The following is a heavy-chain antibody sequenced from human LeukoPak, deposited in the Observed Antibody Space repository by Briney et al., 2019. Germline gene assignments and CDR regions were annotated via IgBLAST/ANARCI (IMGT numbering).Heavy chain of an antibody. J-gene: IGHJ4*02. Sequence: ASVKVSCKASGYTFTGYYMHWVRQAPGQGLEWMGWINPNSGGTNYAQKFQGRVTMTRDTSISTAYMELSRLRSDDTAVYYCARDRSHNWNSYYFDYRGQGTLVTVSS. CDR3: ARDRSHNWNSYYFDY. CDR2: INPNSGGT. V-gene: IGHV1-2*02. CDR1: GYTFTGYY. D-gene: IGHD1-7*01.